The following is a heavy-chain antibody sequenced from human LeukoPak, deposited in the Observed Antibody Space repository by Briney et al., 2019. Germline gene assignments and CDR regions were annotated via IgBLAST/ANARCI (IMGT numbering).Heavy chain of an antibody. J-gene: IGHJ5*02. CDR3: ARDRTPQYSSGVTSNWFDP. V-gene: IGHV1-24*01. CDR1: GYTLTELS. D-gene: IGHD6-19*01. CDR2: FDPEDGET. Sequence: ASVKVSCKVSGYTLTELSMHWVRQAPGKGLEWMGGFDPEDGETIYAQKFQGRVTMTEDTSTDTAYMELSSLRTEDTAVYYCARDRTPQYSSGVTSNWFDPWGQGTLVTVSS.